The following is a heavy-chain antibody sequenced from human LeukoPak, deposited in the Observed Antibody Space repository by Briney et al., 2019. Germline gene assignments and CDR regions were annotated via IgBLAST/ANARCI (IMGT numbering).Heavy chain of an antibody. D-gene: IGHD1-26*01. J-gene: IGHJ4*02. CDR2: INPYSGGT. CDR3: AKWGGGTYDDF. Sequence: ASVKVSCKASGYTFTASYLHWVRQVPGQGLEWMGRINPYSGGTNYAQKFQGRVTVNRDTSIRTAYMEQGGLRSDDSAIYYCAKWGGGTYDDFWGQVTLVTVSS. CDR1: GYTFTASY. V-gene: IGHV1-2*06.